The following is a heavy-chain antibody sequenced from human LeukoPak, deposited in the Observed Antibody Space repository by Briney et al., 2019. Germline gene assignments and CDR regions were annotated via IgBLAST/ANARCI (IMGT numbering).Heavy chain of an antibody. Sequence: PSQTLSLTCAISGDSVSSKSAAWNWIRQSPSRGLEWLGRTYYRSKWSSGYAESVKSRITVNPDTSENQFSLHPNSVTPEDTAVYYCARRLTQYDCFDPWGQGILVTVSS. CDR3: ARRLTQYDCFDP. CDR2: TYYRSKWSS. J-gene: IGHJ5*02. D-gene: IGHD2-2*01. V-gene: IGHV6-1*01. CDR1: GDSVSSKSAA.